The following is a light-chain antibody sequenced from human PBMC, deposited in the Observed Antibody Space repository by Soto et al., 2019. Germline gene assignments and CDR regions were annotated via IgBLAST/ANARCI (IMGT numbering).Light chain of an antibody. V-gene: IGKV1D-12*01. Sequence: DIQVTQSPSSVSASVGDRVTLPCRAGQVIGSRLTWYEHKPGKAPQLLISTASSLPGGVPSLGGSGGARAVCPPPSSRLQPEVVKTHGCQQANWFPLTFGGGTKVDIK. CDR2: TAS. CDR1: QVIGSR. J-gene: IGKJ4*01. CDR3: QQANWFPLT.